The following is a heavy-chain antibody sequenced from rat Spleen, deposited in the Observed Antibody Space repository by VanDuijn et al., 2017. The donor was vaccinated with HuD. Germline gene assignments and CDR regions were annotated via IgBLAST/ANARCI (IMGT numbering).Heavy chain of an antibody. CDR2: ISYDGSST. J-gene: IGHJ2*01. CDR1: GFTFNNYW. D-gene: IGHD3-8*01. V-gene: IGHV5-31*01. Sequence: EVQLVESGGGLVQPGRSLKLTCEASGFTFNNYWMTWIRQAPGKGLEWVATISYDGSSTYYRDSVKGRFTISRDNAKSTLYLQMDSLRSEDTATYYCARHPLFDYWGQGVMVTVSS. CDR3: ARHPLFDY.